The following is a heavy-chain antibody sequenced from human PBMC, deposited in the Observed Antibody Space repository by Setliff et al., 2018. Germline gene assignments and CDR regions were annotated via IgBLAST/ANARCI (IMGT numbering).Heavy chain of an antibody. CDR3: ARGAIADGTGYYQGM. Sequence: GESLKISCAASGFAFNSFWMHWVRRAPGKGLVWVSRISSDGTITNHAESVKGRFTISRDNGRNTLYLQMSSLRSDDTAVYYCARGAIADGTGYYQGMWGQGTLVTVSS. CDR2: ISSDGTIT. CDR1: GFAFNSFW. D-gene: IGHD3-22*01. J-gene: IGHJ4*02. V-gene: IGHV3-74*01.